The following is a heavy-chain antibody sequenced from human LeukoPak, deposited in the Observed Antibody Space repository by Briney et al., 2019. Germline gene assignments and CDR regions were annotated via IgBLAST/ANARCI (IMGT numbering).Heavy chain of an antibody. V-gene: IGHV3-7*01. J-gene: IGHJ6*03. Sequence: PGGSLRLSCATSGFTFSNYWMSWVRQAPGKGLEWVANIKQDGSEKYFLGSLRGRFTISRDNAKNSLFLQMNSLRAEDTAVYFCARVGRGTSRGYYYYYMDVWGKGTTVTVSS. CDR2: IKQDGSEK. CDR1: GFTFSNYW. D-gene: IGHD1-1*01. CDR3: ARVGRGTSRGYYYYYMDV.